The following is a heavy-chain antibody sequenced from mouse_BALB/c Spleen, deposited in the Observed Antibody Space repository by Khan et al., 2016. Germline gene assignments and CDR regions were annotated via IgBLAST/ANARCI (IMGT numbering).Heavy chain of an antibody. CDR3: ASSTQSFYSLDY. Sequence: VQLQPPGPELMKPGASVKISCKASGYSFTSYYMHWVKQSHGKSLEWIGYIDPFNGGTSYNQNFKGKATLTVDKSSSTAYMHLSSLTSEDSAVYYGASSTQSFYSLDYWGQGTSVTVSS. CDR1: GYSFTSYY. J-gene: IGHJ4*01. CDR2: IDPFNGGT. V-gene: IGHV1S135*01. D-gene: IGHD1-1*01.